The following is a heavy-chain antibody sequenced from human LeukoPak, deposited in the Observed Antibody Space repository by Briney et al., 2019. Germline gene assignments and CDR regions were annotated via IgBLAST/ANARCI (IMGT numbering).Heavy chain of an antibody. Sequence: GASVKVSCKASGGTFSSYAISWVRQAPGQGLEWMGGIIPIFGTANYAQKFQGRVTITADESTSTAYMELSSLRSEDTAVYYCANLIAAANYYYGMDVWGQGTTVTVSS. CDR3: ANLIAAANYYYGMDV. D-gene: IGHD6-13*01. CDR1: GGTFSSYA. V-gene: IGHV1-69*13. J-gene: IGHJ6*02. CDR2: IIPIFGTA.